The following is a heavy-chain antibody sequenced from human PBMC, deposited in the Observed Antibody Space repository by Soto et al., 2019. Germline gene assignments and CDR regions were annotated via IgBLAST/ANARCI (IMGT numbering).Heavy chain of an antibody. Sequence: XETLSLTCAVDGGSLSGYSWSWIRQPPGKGLEWIGEINHSGSTTYNPSLKSRVTISVDTSKNQYSLKLSSVTAADTAVYYCASGRWELTAGWFDPWGQRNLVTGSS. CDR3: ASGRWELTAGWFDP. J-gene: IGHJ5*02. D-gene: IGHD1-26*01. V-gene: IGHV4-34*01. CDR2: INHSGST. CDR1: GGSLSGYS.